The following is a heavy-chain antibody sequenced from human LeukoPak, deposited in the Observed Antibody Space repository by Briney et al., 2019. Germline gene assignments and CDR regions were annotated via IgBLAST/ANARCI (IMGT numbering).Heavy chain of an antibody. D-gene: IGHD2-2*01. V-gene: IGHV3-43*02. CDR1: GFTFDNYA. CDR2: ISANGDNP. Sequence: PGGSLRLSCAASGFTFDNYAMHWVRQVPGKGLEWVSLISANGDNPYYADSVKGRFTISRDNSKNSLLLQLNSLRTDDTAVYYCAKDRSTWFYFDYWGQGTLVTVSS. CDR3: AKDRSTWFYFDY. J-gene: IGHJ4*02.